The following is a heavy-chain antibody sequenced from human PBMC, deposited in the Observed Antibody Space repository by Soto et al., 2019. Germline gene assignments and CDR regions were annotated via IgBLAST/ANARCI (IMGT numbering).Heavy chain of an antibody. CDR2: ISAYNGNT. J-gene: IGHJ5*02. Sequence: ASVKVSCKASGYTFTSYGISWVRQAPGQGXEWMGWISAYNGNTNYAQKLQGRATMTTDTSTSTAYMELRSLRSDDTAVYYCARDGITYYYNSSGYWLDPWDKGSLVTVSS. CDR3: ARDGITYYYNSSGYWLDP. D-gene: IGHD3-22*01. V-gene: IGHV1-18*01. CDR1: GYTFTSYG.